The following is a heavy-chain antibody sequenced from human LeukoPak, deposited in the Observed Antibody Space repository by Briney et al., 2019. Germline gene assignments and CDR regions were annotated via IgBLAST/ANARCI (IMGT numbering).Heavy chain of an antibody. J-gene: IGHJ3*02. Sequence: SETLSLTCTVSGGSISSGDYYWSWIRQPPGKGLEWIGYIYYSGSTYYNPSLKSRVTISVDTSKNQFSLKLSSVTAADTAVYYCASSPLSSGYYSLGAFDIWGQGTMVTVSS. CDR2: IYYSGST. D-gene: IGHD3-22*01. CDR1: GGSISSGDYY. V-gene: IGHV4-30-4*01. CDR3: ASSPLSSGYYSLGAFDI.